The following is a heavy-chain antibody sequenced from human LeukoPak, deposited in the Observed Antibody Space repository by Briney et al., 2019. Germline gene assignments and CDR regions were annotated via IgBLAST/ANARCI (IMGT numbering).Heavy chain of an antibody. V-gene: IGHV3-20*04. CDR3: TRDGGGRSSEYFYNYYMDV. J-gene: IGHJ6*03. D-gene: IGHD1-26*01. CDR2: INWNGGDT. Sequence: GGSLRLSCADSGSNFEDYGMSWVRQAPGKGLEWVSGINWNGGDTDYADSVKGRFTISRDNAKTTVYLQMNNLRAEDTAVYYCTRDGGGRSSEYFYNYYMDVWGKGSTVTVSS. CDR1: GSNFEDYG.